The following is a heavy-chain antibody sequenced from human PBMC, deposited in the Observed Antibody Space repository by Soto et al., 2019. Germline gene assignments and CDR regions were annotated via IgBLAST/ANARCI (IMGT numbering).Heavy chain of an antibody. D-gene: IGHD6-19*01. CDR2: ISGSGGSA. CDR3: AKVGPMSYSSGWYCIDY. Sequence: GGSLRLSCAASGFTFSSYAMSWVRQAPGKGLEWVSAISGSGGSAYYADSVKGRFTISRDNSKNTLYLQMNSLRAEDTAVYYCAKVGPMSYSSGWYCIDYWGQGTLVTVSS. J-gene: IGHJ4*02. CDR1: GFTFSSYA. V-gene: IGHV3-23*01.